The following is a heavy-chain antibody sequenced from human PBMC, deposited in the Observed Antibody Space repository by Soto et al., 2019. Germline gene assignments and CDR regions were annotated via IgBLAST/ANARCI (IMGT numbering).Heavy chain of an antibody. CDR2: ISPGGDRI. CDR1: GFMFDSYA. D-gene: IGHD6-19*01. CDR3: TKSADSAGWGVDF. Sequence: PGGSLRLSCVASGFMFDSYAMNWVRQAPGKGLEWVSYISPGGDRIYYAESLKGRITISRDNARNPLSLQMNILSDEDTAVYYCTKSADSAGWGVDFWGQGTLVTVSS. V-gene: IGHV3-48*02. J-gene: IGHJ4*02.